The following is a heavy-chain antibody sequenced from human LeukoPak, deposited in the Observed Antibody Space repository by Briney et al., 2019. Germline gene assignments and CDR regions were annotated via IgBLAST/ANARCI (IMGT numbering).Heavy chain of an antibody. J-gene: IGHJ4*02. CDR1: GYTFSSYG. V-gene: IGHV1-18*01. CDR2: ISAYSGDT. Sequence: ASVKVSCKTSGYTFSSYGISWVRQAPGQGLEWMGWISAYSGDTNYAENLQGGVTMTADTSTSTAYMEVWSLRSDDTAVYYCARVGTSRFTGNFDYWGQGTLVTVSS. D-gene: IGHD2-2*01. CDR3: ARVGTSRFTGNFDY.